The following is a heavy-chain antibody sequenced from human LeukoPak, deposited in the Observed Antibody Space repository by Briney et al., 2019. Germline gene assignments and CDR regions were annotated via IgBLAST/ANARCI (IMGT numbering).Heavy chain of an antibody. CDR1: GGTFSSYA. D-gene: IGHD4-17*01. CDR2: IIPIFGTA. CDR3: ARAPTTTVYYYGMDV. J-gene: IGHJ6*02. Sequence: GASVKVSCKASGGTFSSYAISWVRQAPGQGLEWMGGIIPIFGTANYAQKFQGRVTITADESTSTAYMELGSLRSEDTAVYYCARAPTTTVYYYGMDVWGQGTTVTVSS. V-gene: IGHV1-69*13.